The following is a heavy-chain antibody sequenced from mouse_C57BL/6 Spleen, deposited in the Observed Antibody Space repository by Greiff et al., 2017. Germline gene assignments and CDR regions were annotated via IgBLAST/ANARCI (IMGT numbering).Heavy chain of an antibody. Sequence: EVKLVESGGGLVKPGGSLKLSCAASGFTFSSYTMSWVRQTPEKRLEWVATISGGGGNTYYPDSVKGRFTISRDNAKNTLYLQMSSLRSEDTALYYCASPHYYGSGGFAYWGQGTLVTVSA. V-gene: IGHV5-9*01. CDR2: ISGGGGNT. CDR1: GFTFSSYT. D-gene: IGHD1-1*01. J-gene: IGHJ3*01. CDR3: ASPHYYGSGGFAY.